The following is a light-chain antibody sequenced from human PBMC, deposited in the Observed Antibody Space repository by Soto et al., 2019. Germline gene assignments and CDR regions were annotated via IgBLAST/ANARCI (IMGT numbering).Light chain of an antibody. CDR2: GAS. J-gene: IGKJ2*01. CDR3: QQYGRSPLLYT. CDR1: QSVTSNF. Sequence: ENVLTQSPGTLSLSPGERATLSCRASQSVTSNFLAWYQHKPGQAPRLLIYGASTRAAGVPDRFSGSGSGTDFTLTITILEPEDFAVYYCQQYGRSPLLYTFGQGTKLGVK. V-gene: IGKV3-20*01.